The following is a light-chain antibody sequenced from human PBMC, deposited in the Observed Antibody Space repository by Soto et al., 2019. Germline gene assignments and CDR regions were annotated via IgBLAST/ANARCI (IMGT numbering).Light chain of an antibody. V-gene: IGKV1-6*01. Sequence: AIQMTQSPSSLSASVGDRVTITCRASQGIRNDLGWYQQKPGKAPKLLIYAESNLQSGVPSRFSGSGSGTDFTLTISSLQPDDFATYFCQQYNTYSTFGQGTKVDIK. J-gene: IGKJ1*01. CDR3: QQYNTYST. CDR2: AES. CDR1: QGIRND.